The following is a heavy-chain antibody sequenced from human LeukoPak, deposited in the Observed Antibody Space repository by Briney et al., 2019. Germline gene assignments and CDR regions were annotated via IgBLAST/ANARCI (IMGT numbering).Heavy chain of an antibody. V-gene: IGHV4-39*07. CDR2: IYYSGST. CDR1: GGSISSSGYY. CDR3: ARFGGSYGAF. J-gene: IGHJ6*02. D-gene: IGHD4-17*01. Sequence: SETLSLTCTVSGGSISSSGYYWGWIRQPPGKGLEWIGSIYYSGSTYYNPSLKSRVTISVDTSKNQFSLKLSSVTAADTAVYYCARFGGSYGAFWGQGTTVTVSS.